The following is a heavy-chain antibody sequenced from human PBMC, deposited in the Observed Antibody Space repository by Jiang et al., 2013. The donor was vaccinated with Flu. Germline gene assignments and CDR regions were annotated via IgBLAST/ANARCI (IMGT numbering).Heavy chain of an antibody. CDR3: ARHGSYGQRRAFDV. D-gene: IGHD3-16*01. V-gene: IGHV4-39*01. CDR1: GGSISSSSYF. J-gene: IGHJ3*01. CDR2: VYYNGST. Sequence: LLKPSETLSLTCAVSGGSISSSSYFWGWIRQTPGKGLEWIGTVYYNGSTYQNPSMKSRVTISADTSKNQFSLKLSSVTAADTAVYFCARHGSYGQRRAFDVWGQGTGVSVSS.